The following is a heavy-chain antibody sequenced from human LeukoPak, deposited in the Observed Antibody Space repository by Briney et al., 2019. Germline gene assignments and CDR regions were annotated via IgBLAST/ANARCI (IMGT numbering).Heavy chain of an antibody. CDR2: INPSGGST. Sequence: GASVKASCKASGYTFTSYGISWVRQAPGQGLEWMGIINPSGGSTSYAQKFQGRVTMTRDTSTSTVYMELSSLRSEDTAVYYCAREESPIDFDYWGQGTLVTVSS. J-gene: IGHJ4*02. CDR1: GYTFTSYG. V-gene: IGHV1-46*01. CDR3: AREESPIDFDY.